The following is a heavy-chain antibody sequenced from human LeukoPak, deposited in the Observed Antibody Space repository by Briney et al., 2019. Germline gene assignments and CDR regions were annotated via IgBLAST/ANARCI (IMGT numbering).Heavy chain of an antibody. J-gene: IGHJ4*02. CDR3: ARAVGSSGWSIDY. V-gene: IGHV4-31*03. CDR2: IYYSGST. Sequence: SQTLSLTCTVSGGSISSGGYYWCWIRQHPGKGLEWIGYIYYSGSTYYNPSLKSRVTISVDTSKNQFSLKLSSVTAADTAVYYCARAVGSSGWSIDYWGQGTLVTVSS. CDR1: GGSISSGGYY. D-gene: IGHD6-19*01.